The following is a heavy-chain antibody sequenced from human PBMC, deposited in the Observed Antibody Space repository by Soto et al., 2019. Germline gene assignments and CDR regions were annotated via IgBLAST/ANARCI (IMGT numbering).Heavy chain of an antibody. CDR3: ARTYCSGGSCYSVPYYYGTDV. V-gene: IGHV3-30-3*01. CDR1: GFTFSSYA. D-gene: IGHD2-15*01. J-gene: IGHJ6*02. CDR2: ISYDGSNK. Sequence: GGSLRLSCAASGFTFSSYAMHWVRQAPGKGLEWVAVISYDGSNKYYADSVKGRFTISRDNSKNTLYLQMNSLRAEDTAVYYCARTYCSGGSCYSVPYYYGTDVWGQGTTVTVSS.